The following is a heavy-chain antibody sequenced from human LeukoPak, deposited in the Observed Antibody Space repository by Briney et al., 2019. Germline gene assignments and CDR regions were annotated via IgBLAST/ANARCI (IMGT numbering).Heavy chain of an antibody. D-gene: IGHD4-11*01. V-gene: IGHV4-39*01. CDR1: GDSISDGSYY. Sequence: SETLSLTCTVSGDSISDGSYYWGWVRQPPGKGLEWIGSINYSGTTYYNPSLKSRVTISLDTSKNQFSLQLNSATASDTAVFYCASQPTSVIGVDYWGQGILVTVSS. CDR2: INYSGTT. CDR3: ASQPTSVIGVDY. J-gene: IGHJ4*02.